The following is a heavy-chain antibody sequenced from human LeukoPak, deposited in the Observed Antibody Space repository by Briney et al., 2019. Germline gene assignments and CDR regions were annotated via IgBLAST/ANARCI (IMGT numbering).Heavy chain of an antibody. V-gene: IGHV4-34*01. D-gene: IGHD2-21*01. CDR1: GGSFSGYY. CDR2: INHSGST. CDR3: ARGIAARAYYYYYYYVDV. J-gene: IGHJ6*03. Sequence: SETLSLTCAVYGGSFSGYYWSWIRQPPGKGLEWIGEINHSGSTNYNPSLKSRVTISVDTSKNQFSLKLSSVTAADTAVYYCARGIAARAYYYYYYYVDVWGKGTTVTVSS.